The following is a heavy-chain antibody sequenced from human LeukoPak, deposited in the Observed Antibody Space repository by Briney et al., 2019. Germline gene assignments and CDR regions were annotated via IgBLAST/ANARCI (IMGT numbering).Heavy chain of an antibody. D-gene: IGHD5-18*01. V-gene: IGHV3-15*01. Sequence: PGGSLRLSCVASGLTFSNAWMSCVRQAPGKGLEWVGRIKIKTAGGGADYAAPVRGRFTISRDDSKNTVYLQMNSLKTEDTAMYYCTPLIQTHSGYFDYWGQGTLVTVSS. CDR2: IKIKTAGGGA. CDR1: GLTFSNAW. J-gene: IGHJ4*02. CDR3: TPLIQTHSGYFDY.